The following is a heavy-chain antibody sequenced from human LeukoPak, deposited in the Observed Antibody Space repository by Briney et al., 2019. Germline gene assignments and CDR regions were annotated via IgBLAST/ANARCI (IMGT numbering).Heavy chain of an antibody. CDR1: GFSFSTSW. V-gene: IGHV3-7*01. D-gene: IGHD6-19*01. J-gene: IGHJ4*02. CDR3: ARLSTSVAGGVH. Sequence: PGGSLRLSCTASGFSFSTSWMSWVRETPGKGLEWVANIKKDGSEEYYVDSVKTRFTISRDNAKNSLYLQLNSLIVEDTAVYYCARLSTSVAGGVHWGQGTLVTVSS. CDR2: IKKDGSEE.